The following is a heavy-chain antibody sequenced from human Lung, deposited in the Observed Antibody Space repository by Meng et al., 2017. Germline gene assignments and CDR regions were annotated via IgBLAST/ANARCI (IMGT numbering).Heavy chain of an antibody. V-gene: IGHV4-4*03. CDR1: RGSTSSRNW. D-gene: IGHD3-3*01. Sequence: RAERPRLEKAPGPLSPTGAVFRGSTSSRNWWSWVRQSAGKGLEWLGEIYHSGRTHYNPSLESRVPISLDKSKTHFSLKVKSVTAADTAVYDCVRGGHDQAYYDFWSGPFDPWGQGTLVTASS. J-gene: IGHJ5*02. CDR2: IYHSGRT. CDR3: VRGGHDQAYYDFWSGPFDP.